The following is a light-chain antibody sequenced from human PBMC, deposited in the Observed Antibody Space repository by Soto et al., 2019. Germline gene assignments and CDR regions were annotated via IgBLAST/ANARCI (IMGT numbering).Light chain of an antibody. Sequence: DVQLTQSPSSLSASVGDRVTITCRASQDISTYLNWYQQRPGKAPKLLIYDASNLETGVPSRFSGSGSGTDFSFTINSLQPDDIATYYCQQYGESPFTFGPGTKVDVK. CDR3: QQYGESPFT. J-gene: IGKJ3*01. CDR1: QDISTY. V-gene: IGKV1-33*01. CDR2: DAS.